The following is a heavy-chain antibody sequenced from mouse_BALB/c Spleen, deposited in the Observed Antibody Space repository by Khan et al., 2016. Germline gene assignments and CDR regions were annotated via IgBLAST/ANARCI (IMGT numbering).Heavy chain of an antibody. V-gene: IGHV7-3*02. CDR1: AFTFTDYY. CDR2: IRNKANGYTT. J-gene: IGHJ1*01. D-gene: IGHD4-1*01. Sequence: EVELVESGGGLVQPGGSLRLSCATSAFTFTDYYMSWVRQPPGKALEWLGFIRNKANGYTTEYSASVKGRFTISRDNSQSILYLQMNTLRAEDSATYYCARDNWDWYFDVWGAGTTVTVSS. CDR3: ARDNWDWYFDV.